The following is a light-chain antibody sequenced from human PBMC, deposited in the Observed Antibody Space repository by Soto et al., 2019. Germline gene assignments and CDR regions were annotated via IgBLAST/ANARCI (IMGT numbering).Light chain of an antibody. CDR3: CSYAGSGNNV. Sequence: QSALTQPASVSGSPGQSITISCTGTSSNVGNFNVVSWYQQHPGKAPKVIIYDVSERPSGVSHRFSGSKSGNTASLTISGLQAEDEAEYYCCSYAGSGNNVLGNGTKVTV. CDR1: SSNVGNFNV. CDR2: DVS. J-gene: IGLJ1*01. V-gene: IGLV2-23*02.